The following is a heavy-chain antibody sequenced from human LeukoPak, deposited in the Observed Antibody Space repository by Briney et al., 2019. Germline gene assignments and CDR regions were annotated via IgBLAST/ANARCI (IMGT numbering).Heavy chain of an antibody. CDR2: ISYDGSNK. Sequence: GGSLRLSCAASGFTFSSYAMHWVRQAPGKGLEWVAVISYDGSNKYYADSVKGRFTISRDNSKNTLYLQMNSLRAEDTAEYYCARADCTNGVCQLDYWGQGTLVTVSS. V-gene: IGHV3-30*01. J-gene: IGHJ4*02. CDR1: GFTFSSYA. D-gene: IGHD2-8*01. CDR3: ARADCTNGVCQLDY.